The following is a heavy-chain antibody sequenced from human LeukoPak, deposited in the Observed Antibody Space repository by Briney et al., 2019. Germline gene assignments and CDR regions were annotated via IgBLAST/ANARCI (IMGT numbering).Heavy chain of an antibody. CDR3: ASVPYYYDSSGYPFDY. D-gene: IGHD3-22*01. J-gene: IGHJ4*02. V-gene: IGHV4-39*01. CDR1: GGSTSSSSSY. Sequence: SETLSLTCTVSGGSTSSSSSYWGWIRQPPGKGLEWIGSIYYSGSTYYNPSLKSRVTISVDTSKNQFSLKLSSVTAADTAVYYCASVPYYYDSSGYPFDYWGQGTLVTVSS. CDR2: IYYSGST.